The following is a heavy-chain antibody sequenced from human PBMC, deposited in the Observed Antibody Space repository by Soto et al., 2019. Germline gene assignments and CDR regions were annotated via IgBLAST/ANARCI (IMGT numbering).Heavy chain of an antibody. V-gene: IGHV1-3*04. CDR1: GYDFNTYA. Sequence: QVQLVQSGPEVKKSGASVALSCKTSGYDFNTYAMHWVRQAPGQRLEWLGWINTGTGYTRYSQSLQGRIIIRRDTSASTVLMELSSLKSEDTAVYCCASARARGDGMDVWGQGPTVSVAS. D-gene: IGHD3-10*01. J-gene: IGHJ6*02. CDR3: ASARARGDGMDV. CDR2: INTGTGYT.